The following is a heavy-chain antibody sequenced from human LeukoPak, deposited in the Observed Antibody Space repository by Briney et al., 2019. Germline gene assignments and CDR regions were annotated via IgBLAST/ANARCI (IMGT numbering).Heavy chain of an antibody. V-gene: IGHV4-59*02. Sequence: SGTLSLTCTVSGVSVISSYWSWVRQPPGKGLEYIGFIHHSGDTKYNPSLKSRVTMSVDTSKSQFSLRLSSVTAADSAVYYCAGHNGVSYLDYWAQGTLVTVSS. J-gene: IGHJ4*02. CDR3: AGHNGVSYLDY. CDR1: GVSVISSY. CDR2: IHHSGDT. D-gene: IGHD2-8*01.